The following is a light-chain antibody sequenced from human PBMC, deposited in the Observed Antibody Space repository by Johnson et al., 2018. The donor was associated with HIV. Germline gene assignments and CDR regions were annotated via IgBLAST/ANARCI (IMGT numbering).Light chain of an antibody. CDR2: DSN. V-gene: IGLV1-51*01. J-gene: IGLJ1*01. CDR1: SSNIGSNY. CDR3: GAWDSSLSAGGV. Sequence: QSVLTQPPSVSAAPGQKVTISCSGNSSNIGSNYVSWYQQLPGTAPKLLIYDSNKRPSGLPDRFSGSKSGTSATLGIPGLTTGDEADYYCGAWDSSLSAGGVFGHGTKVTVL.